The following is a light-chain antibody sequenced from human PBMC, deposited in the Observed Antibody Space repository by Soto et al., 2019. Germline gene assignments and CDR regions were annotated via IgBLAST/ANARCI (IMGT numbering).Light chain of an antibody. CDR2: AAS. Sequence: VYESIEDRVTITCRASQSISSYLNRYQQKPGKAPKLLIYAASSLQSGVPSRFSGSGSGTDFTLTISSLQPEDFATYYCQQSSSTLPISFGRRRRLEI. J-gene: IGKJ5*01. CDR3: QQSSSTLPIS. CDR1: QSISSY. V-gene: IGKV1-39*01.